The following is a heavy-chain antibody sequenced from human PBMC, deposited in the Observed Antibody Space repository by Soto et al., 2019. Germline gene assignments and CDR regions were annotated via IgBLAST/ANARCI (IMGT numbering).Heavy chain of an antibody. Sequence: QVQLQESGPGLVKPSETLSLTCTVSGCSISSYYWSWIRQPPGKGLDWIGYIYYSGRTNYNPSLKIRVTISVDTSKNQFPLKLSSVTAADTAVYYCARPHGGSSGWDNWCDPWGQGTLVTVSS. V-gene: IGHV4-59*01. J-gene: IGHJ5*02. CDR1: GCSISSYY. CDR2: IYYSGRT. CDR3: ARPHGGSSGWDNWCDP. D-gene: IGHD6-25*01.